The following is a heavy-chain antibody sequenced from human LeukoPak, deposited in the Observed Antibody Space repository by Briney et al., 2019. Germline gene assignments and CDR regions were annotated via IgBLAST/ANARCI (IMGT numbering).Heavy chain of an antibody. CDR1: GFTVSSNY. D-gene: IGHD6-19*01. J-gene: IGHJ5*02. Sequence: PGGSLRLSCAASGFTVSSNYMSWVRQAPGKGLEWVAVISYDGSNNYFADSVKGRFTISRDNSKNTLYLQMNSLTAEDTAVYYCARQVQYRSGYFPPDPWGQGTLVTVSS. V-gene: IGHV3-30-3*01. CDR2: ISYDGSNN. CDR3: ARQVQYRSGYFPPDP.